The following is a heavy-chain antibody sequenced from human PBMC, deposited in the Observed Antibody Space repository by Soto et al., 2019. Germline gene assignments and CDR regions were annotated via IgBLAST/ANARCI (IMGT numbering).Heavy chain of an antibody. D-gene: IGHD3-22*01. J-gene: IGHJ4*02. CDR1: GFTFSSYA. CDR2: ISGSGGST. CDR3: AKSDYYDSSGYYEGGDYYFDY. V-gene: IGHV3-23*01. Sequence: GGSLGLSCAASGFTFSSYAMSWVRQAPGKGLEWVSAISGSGGSTYYADSVKGRFTISRDNSKNTLYLQMNSLRAEDTAVYYCAKSDYYDSSGYYEGGDYYFDYWGQGTLVTVS.